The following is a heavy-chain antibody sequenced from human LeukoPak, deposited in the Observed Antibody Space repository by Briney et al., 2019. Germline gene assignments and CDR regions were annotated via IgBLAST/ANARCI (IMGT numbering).Heavy chain of an antibody. Sequence: GGSLRLSRAASGFTFSSYAMHWVRQAPGKGLEWVAVISYDGSNKYYADSVKGRFTISRDNSKNTLYPQMNSLRAEDTAVYYCARGKPGAFDIWGQGTMVTVSS. CDR2: ISYDGSNK. J-gene: IGHJ3*02. V-gene: IGHV3-30-3*01. CDR3: ARGKPGAFDI. CDR1: GFTFSSYA.